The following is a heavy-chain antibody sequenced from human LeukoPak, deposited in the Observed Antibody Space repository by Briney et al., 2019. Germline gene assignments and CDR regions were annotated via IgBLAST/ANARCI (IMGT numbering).Heavy chain of an antibody. CDR3: ARGFRGRWLRVDS. J-gene: IGHJ4*02. D-gene: IGHD5-24*01. CDR2: INHSGNT. CDR1: GGSFRGYY. Sequence: SETRSLTCAVYGGSFRGYYWSWIRQPPGKGLEWIGEINHSGNTNYNPSLKSRVTISVDTSKNQFSLKLSSVTAADTAVYYCARGFRGRWLRVDSWGQGTLVTVSS. V-gene: IGHV4-34*01.